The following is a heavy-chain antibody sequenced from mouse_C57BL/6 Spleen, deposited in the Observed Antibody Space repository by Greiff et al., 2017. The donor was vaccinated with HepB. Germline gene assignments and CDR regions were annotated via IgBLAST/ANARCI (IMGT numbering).Heavy chain of an antibody. CDR2: IWSGGST. J-gene: IGHJ4*01. V-gene: IGHV2-2*01. CDR3: ARRVSYDGYPDYDAMDY. CDR1: GFSLTSYG. D-gene: IGHD2-3*01. Sequence: QVQLQQSGPGLVQPSQSLSITCTVSGFSLTSYGVHWVRQSPGKGLEWLGVIWSGGSTDYNAAFISRLSISKDNSKSQVFFKMNSLQADDTAIYYCARRVSYDGYPDYDAMDYWGQGTSVTASS.